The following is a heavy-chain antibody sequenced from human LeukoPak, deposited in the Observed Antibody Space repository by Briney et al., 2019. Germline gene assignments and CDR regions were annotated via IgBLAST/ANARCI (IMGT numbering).Heavy chain of an antibody. CDR2: IIPILGIA. D-gene: IGHD6-6*01. CDR1: GCTFSSYA. V-gene: IGHV1-69*04. Sequence: SVKVSCKASGCTFSSYAISWVRQAPAQGLEWMGRIIPILGIANYAQKFQGRVTITAHKSTSTAYMELSSLRSEDTAVYYCARGGIAARVYYYYYMDVWGKGTTVTVSS. CDR3: ARGGIAARVYYYYYMDV. J-gene: IGHJ6*03.